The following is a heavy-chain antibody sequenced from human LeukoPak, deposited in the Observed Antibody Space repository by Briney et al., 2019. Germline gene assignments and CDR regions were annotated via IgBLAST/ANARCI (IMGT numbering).Heavy chain of an antibody. V-gene: IGHV3-23*01. CDR3: AKGVIRNDYGDHDAFDI. D-gene: IGHD4-17*01. Sequence: GGSLRLSCAASGFTFSSYAMSWVRQAPGKGLEWVSAISGSGGSTYYADSVKGRFTISRDNSKNTLYLQMNSLRAEDTAVYYCAKGVIRNDYGDHDAFDIWGQGTMVTVSS. CDR1: GFTFSSYA. J-gene: IGHJ3*02. CDR2: ISGSGGST.